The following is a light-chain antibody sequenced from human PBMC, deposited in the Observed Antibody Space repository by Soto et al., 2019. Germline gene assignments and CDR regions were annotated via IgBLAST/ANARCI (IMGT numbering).Light chain of an antibody. Sequence: VHMSLSPSTRSASVGDTVTITCRDSQSISSWVAWYQQKPGKAPKLLIDKSSTLKSGVPSRFSGSGSGTEFTLTISSLQHDDFATYYWQHYNSYSEAFGQGTKVDIK. CDR1: QSISSW. V-gene: IGKV1-5*03. CDR3: QHYNSYSEA. J-gene: IGKJ1*01. CDR2: KSS.